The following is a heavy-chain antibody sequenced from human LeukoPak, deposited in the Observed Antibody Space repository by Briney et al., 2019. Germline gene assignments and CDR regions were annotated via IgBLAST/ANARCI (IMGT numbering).Heavy chain of an antibody. CDR3: ARVRGYSYGYIQYYYMDV. Sequence: SETLSLTCTVSGGSISSYYWSWIRQPPGKGLEWIGYIYYSGSTNYNPSLKSRVTISVDTSKNQFSLKLSSVTAADTAVYYCARVRGYSYGYIQYYYMDVWGKGTTVTVSS. CDR2: IYYSGST. V-gene: IGHV4-59*01. J-gene: IGHJ6*03. CDR1: GGSISSYY. D-gene: IGHD5-18*01.